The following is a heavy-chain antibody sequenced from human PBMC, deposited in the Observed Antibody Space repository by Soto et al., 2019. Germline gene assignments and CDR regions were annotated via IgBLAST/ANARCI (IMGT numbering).Heavy chain of an antibody. CDR3: ASQGGNYYDSSGYYSLDY. D-gene: IGHD3-22*01. CDR1: GGTFSSYA. CDR2: IIPIFGTA. V-gene: IGHV1-69*01. J-gene: IGHJ4*02. Sequence: QVQLVQSGAEVKKPGSSVKVSCKASGGTFSSYAISWVRQAPGQGLEWMGGIIPIFGTANYAQKFQGRVTIIADESTSTAYMEVSSLRSEDTAVYYCASQGGNYYDSSGYYSLDYWGQGTLVTVSS.